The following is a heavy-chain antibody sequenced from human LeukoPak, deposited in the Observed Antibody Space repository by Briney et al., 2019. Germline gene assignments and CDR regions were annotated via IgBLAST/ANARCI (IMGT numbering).Heavy chain of an antibody. V-gene: IGHV1-46*01. CDR2: INPSGGST. D-gene: IGHD3-10*01. CDR3: ARTVRGVILPYYMDV. CDR1: GYTFTSYY. J-gene: IGHJ6*03. Sequence: ASVKVSCKASGYTFTSYYMHWVRQAPGQGREWMGIINPSGGSTSYAQKFQGRVTMTRDTSTSTVYMELSSLRSEDTAVYYCARTVRGVILPYYMDVWGKGTTVTISS.